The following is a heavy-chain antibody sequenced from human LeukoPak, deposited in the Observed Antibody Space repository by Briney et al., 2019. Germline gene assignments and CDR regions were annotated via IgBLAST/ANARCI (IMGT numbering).Heavy chain of an antibody. CDR2: ISSSGSYV. CDR3: ARGYSSSPWLAFDL. Sequence: GGSLRLSCAVSGFTFSSYTMNWVRQTPGKGLEWVSSISSSGSYVYYTDSVKGRFTISRDNVRNSLYLQMNSLRAEDTAVYYCARGYSSSPWLAFDLWGQGTMVTVSS. V-gene: IGHV3-21*01. CDR1: GFTFSSYT. J-gene: IGHJ3*01. D-gene: IGHD2-2*01.